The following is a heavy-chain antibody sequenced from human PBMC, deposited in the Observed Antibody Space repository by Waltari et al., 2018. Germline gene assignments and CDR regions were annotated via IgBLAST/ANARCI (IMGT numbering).Heavy chain of an antibody. CDR3: ARKGQYFFDF. J-gene: IGHJ4*02. Sequence: EMQLVDSGGDLVQPGGSLRLSCEASGFTFSSYYMCWVRQAPGKGLEWVAHIKQDGSDKYYGASVKGRFTISRDNAKKSVYLQMNSLSEDDTAVYYCARKGQYFFDFWGQGTPVTVSS. CDR2: IKQDGSDK. D-gene: IGHD3-10*01. CDR1: GFTFSSYY. V-gene: IGHV3-7*01.